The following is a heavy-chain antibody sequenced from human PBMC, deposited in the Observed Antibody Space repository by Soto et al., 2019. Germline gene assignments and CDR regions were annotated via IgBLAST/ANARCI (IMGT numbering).Heavy chain of an antibody. CDR1: YG. CDR2: ISAYNGNT. CDR3: ARVFLFFNLRSGSKAPFRSRHV. V-gene: IGHV1-18*04. D-gene: IGHD3-3*01. Sequence: YGVSGVLKEQRKGLEWMGWISAYNGNTNYAQKLQGRVTMTTDTSTSTAYMELRSLRSDDTAVYYCARVFLFFNLRSGSKAPFRSRHV. J-gene: IGHJ3*01.